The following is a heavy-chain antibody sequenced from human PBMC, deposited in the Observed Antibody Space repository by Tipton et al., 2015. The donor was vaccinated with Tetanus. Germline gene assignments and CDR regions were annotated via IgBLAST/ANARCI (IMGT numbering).Heavy chain of an antibody. CDR3: AADGPDSSGYDGYYFDY. CDR2: IVVGSGNT. D-gene: IGHD3-22*01. J-gene: IGHJ4*02. V-gene: IGHV1-58*01. Sequence: QLVQSGPEVKKPGTSVKVSCKASGFTFTSSAVQWVRQARGQRLEWIGWIVVGSGNTDYAQKFQERVTITRDMSTSTAYMELSSLRSEDTAVYYCAADGPDSSGYDGYYFDYWGQGTPVTVSS. CDR1: GFTFTSSA.